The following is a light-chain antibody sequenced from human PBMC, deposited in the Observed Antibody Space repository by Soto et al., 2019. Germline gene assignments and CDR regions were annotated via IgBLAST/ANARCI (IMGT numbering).Light chain of an antibody. CDR1: SSDVGSYDF. Sequence: QSALTKPASVSGSPGQSITIPCSGTSSDVGSYDFVSWYQQHPGKAPKLIIYEGTKRPSRVSSRFSGSKSGNTASLTISGLQAEDEADYYCSSYTGSNTRVFGTGTKVTVL. CDR3: SSYTGSNTRV. CDR2: EGT. V-gene: IGLV2-14*02. J-gene: IGLJ1*01.